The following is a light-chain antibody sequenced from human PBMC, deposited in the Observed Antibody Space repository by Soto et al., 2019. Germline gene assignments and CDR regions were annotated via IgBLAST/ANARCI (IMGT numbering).Light chain of an antibody. J-gene: IGKJ1*01. CDR2: GAS. CDR1: QSVSGN. Sequence: EIVMTQSPATLSVSPGERAALSCRASQSVSGNLAWYQQKPGQAPRLLIYGASTRDTGIPARFSGSGSGTEFTLTISSLQSEDFAVYYCQQYNNWPPWTFGQGNKVEIK. CDR3: QQYNNWPPWT. V-gene: IGKV3-15*01.